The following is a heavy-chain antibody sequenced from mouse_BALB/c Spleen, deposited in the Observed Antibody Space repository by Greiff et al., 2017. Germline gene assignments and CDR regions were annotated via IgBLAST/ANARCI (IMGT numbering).Heavy chain of an antibody. CDR2: INPYNGGT. CDR3: ARRSYYYAMDY. Sequence: EVQLQQSGPELVKPGASVKISCKASDYSFTGYIMNWVKQSHGKSLEWIGEINPYNGGTSYNQKFKGKATLTVDTSSSTAYMELHSLTSEDSLVYYCARRSYYYAMDYWGQGTSVTVSS. J-gene: IGHJ4*01. V-gene: IGHV1S9*01. CDR1: DYSFTGYI.